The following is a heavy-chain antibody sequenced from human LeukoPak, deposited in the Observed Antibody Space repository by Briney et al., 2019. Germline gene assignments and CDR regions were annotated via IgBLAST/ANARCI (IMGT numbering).Heavy chain of an antibody. CDR1: GYTFTGYY. CDR3: AREIYYDSSGYSPHDAFDI. Sequence: ASVKVPCKASGYTFTGYYMHWVRQAPGQGLEWMGWINPNSGGTNYAQKFQGRVTMTRDTSISTAYMELSRLRSDDTAVYYCAREIYYDSSGYSPHDAFDIWGQGTMVTVSS. J-gene: IGHJ3*02. D-gene: IGHD3-22*01. V-gene: IGHV1-2*02. CDR2: INPNSGGT.